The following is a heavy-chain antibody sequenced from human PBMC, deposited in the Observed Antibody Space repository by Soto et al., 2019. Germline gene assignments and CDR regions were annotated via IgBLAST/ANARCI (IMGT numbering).Heavy chain of an antibody. J-gene: IGHJ4*02. CDR3: AREPAGDVVRAASDS. D-gene: IGHD2-15*01. CDR1: GYTFSNYG. Sequence: HGQLVQSGSEVKTHGASVKVSCRTSGYTFSNYGISCVRQAPRQGLEWMGLIGPYDRKTDHAQNFQGIVTMTADTHTGTAYMALRSLRADDTAVYYCAREPAGDVVRAASDSWGEGTLVAVSS. CDR2: IGPYDRKT. V-gene: IGHV1-18*01.